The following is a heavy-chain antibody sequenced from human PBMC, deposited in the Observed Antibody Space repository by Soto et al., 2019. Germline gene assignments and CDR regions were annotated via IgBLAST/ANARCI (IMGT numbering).Heavy chain of an antibody. CDR3: ARGDYLKWFDP. CDR1: GFTFSSYS. V-gene: IGHV3-21*01. J-gene: IGHJ5*02. CDR2: ISSSSSYI. Sequence: ESGGGLVKPGGSLRLSCAASGFTFSSYSMNWVRQAPGKGLEWVSSISSSSSYIYYADSVKGRFTISRNNAKNSLYLQMRSLRAEDTAVYYCARGDYLKWFDPWGQGTLVTVSS. D-gene: IGHD4-17*01.